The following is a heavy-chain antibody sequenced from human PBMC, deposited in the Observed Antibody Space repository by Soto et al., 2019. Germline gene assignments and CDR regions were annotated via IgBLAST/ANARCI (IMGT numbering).Heavy chain of an antibody. CDR3: ARESEDLTSNFDY. CDR1: GFTFTRYS. CDR2: ISSTTNYI. Sequence: GGSLRLSCAASGFTFTRYSMNWVPQAPGKGLEWVSSISSTTNYIYYGDSMKGRFTISRDKGKNSLYLEMHSLRAEDTAVYYCARESEDLTSNFDYWGQGTLVTVSS. V-gene: IGHV3-21*06. J-gene: IGHJ4*02.